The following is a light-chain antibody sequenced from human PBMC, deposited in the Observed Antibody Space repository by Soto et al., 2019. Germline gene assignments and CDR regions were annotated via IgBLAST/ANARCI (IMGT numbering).Light chain of an antibody. V-gene: IGKV3-20*01. CDR1: QSVSSNY. J-gene: IGKJ1*01. CDR2: GAS. CDR3: QQYGSPPWT. Sequence: EIVLTQSPGTLSLSPGGRATLSCRASQSVSSNYLAWYQQKPGQAPRPLIYGASSRATGIPDRFSGSGAGKDFTFPISRLESEDFAVYYCQQYGSPPWTFGQGTKVDIK.